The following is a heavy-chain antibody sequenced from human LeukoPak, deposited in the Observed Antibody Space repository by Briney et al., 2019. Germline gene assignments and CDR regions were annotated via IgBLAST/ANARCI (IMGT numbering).Heavy chain of an antibody. D-gene: IGHD5/OR15-5a*01. CDR3: ARDPGSSAFAY. J-gene: IGHJ4*02. CDR1: GFTFTNYW. CDR2: INQDESVK. V-gene: IGHV3-7*01. Sequence: GGSLRLSCAASGFTFTNYWMTWVRQAPGKWLEFVANINQDESVKNYVDPVKGRFTISRDNAENSLHLQINSLRVEDTAVYSCARDPGSSAFAYWGQGTLVTVST.